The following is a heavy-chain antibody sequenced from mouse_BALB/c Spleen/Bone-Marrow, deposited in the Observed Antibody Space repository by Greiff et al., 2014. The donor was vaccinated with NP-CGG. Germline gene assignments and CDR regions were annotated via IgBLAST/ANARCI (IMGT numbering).Heavy chain of an antibody. Sequence: QSGGGSVQPGGSMKLSCAASGFAFSDTWLDWVRQSPEKGPEWVAEIRTKADDHATYYAESVKGRFTISRDDSISSVYLQMNSLRAEDTGIYYCTPHPFDYWGQGTTLTVSS. J-gene: IGHJ2*01. CDR1: GFAFSDTW. CDR2: IRTKADDHAT. V-gene: IGHV6-6*01. CDR3: TPHPFDY.